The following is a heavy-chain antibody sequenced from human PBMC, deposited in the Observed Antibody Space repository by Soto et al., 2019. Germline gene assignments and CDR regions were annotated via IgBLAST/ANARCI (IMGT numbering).Heavy chain of an antibody. CDR3: ARDKITGLFDY. Sequence: QVQLQQWGAGLLKPSETLSLTCAVYGGSFSGYYWTWIRQPPGTGLEWIGEINHSGSTNYNPSLKSRVTKSVDTSKNQFSLKLTSVNAADTAVYCCARDKITGLFDYWGQGTLVTVSS. D-gene: IGHD2-8*02. V-gene: IGHV4-34*01. CDR1: GGSFSGYY. J-gene: IGHJ4*02. CDR2: INHSGST.